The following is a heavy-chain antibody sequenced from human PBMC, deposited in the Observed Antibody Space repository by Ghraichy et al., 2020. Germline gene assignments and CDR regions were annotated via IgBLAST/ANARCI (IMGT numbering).Heavy chain of an antibody. J-gene: IGHJ4*02. D-gene: IGHD1-26*01. CDR2: INHTGNT. CDR3: ARVGDFDSGTWYLFY. Sequence: SETLSLTCAVYGGSFSDYYWTWIRQSPRKGLEWIGEINHTGNTNYNPSLESRVSISVDTSKNRFSLRLSSVTAADTTVYFCARVGDFDSGTWYLFYWGQGNLVTVSS. V-gene: IGHV4-34*01. CDR1: GGSFSDYY.